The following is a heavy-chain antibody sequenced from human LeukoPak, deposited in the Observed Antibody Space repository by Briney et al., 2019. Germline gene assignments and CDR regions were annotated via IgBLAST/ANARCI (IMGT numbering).Heavy chain of an antibody. V-gene: IGHV1-2*02. Sequence: ASVKVSCKASGYTFTGYYMHWVRQAPGQGLEWMGWINPKSGGTNYAQNFRGRVTMTRDTSISTAYVELSSLRSDDTAVYYCASGAQRDHFDYWGQGTLVTVFS. CDR2: INPKSGGT. D-gene: IGHD4/OR15-4a*01. CDR3: ASGAQRDHFDY. CDR1: GYTFTGYY. J-gene: IGHJ4*02.